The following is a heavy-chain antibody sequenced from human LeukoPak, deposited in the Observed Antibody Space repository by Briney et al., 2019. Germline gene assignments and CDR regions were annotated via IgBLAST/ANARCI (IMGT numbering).Heavy chain of an antibody. J-gene: IGHJ6*02. CDR2: FDPEDGET. V-gene: IGHV1-24*01. Sequence: ASVKVSCKVSGYNFNELSMHWVRQAPGKGLEWMGGFDPEDGETIYAQKFQGRVTMTEDTSTDTAYMELSSLRSEDTAVYYCAAGKEQPRTYYYYGMDVWGQGTTVTVSS. D-gene: IGHD6-13*01. CDR1: GYNFNELS. CDR3: AAGKEQPRTYYYYGMDV.